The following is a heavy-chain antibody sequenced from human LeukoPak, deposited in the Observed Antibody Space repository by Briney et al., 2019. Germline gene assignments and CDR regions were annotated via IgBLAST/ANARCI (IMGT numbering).Heavy chain of an antibody. Sequence: SETLSLTCAVYGGSFSGYYWSWIRQPPGKGLEWIGEINHSGSTNYNPSLKSRVTISVDTSKNQFSLKLSSVTATDTAVYYCARAAYDYVWGSYRSPTFDYWGQGTLVTVSS. CDR3: ARAAYDYVWGSYRSPTFDY. J-gene: IGHJ4*02. V-gene: IGHV4-34*01. CDR1: GGSFSGYY. CDR2: INHSGST. D-gene: IGHD3-16*02.